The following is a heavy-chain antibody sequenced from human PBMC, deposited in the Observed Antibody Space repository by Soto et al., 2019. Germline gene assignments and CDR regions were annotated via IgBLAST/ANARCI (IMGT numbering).Heavy chain of an antibody. J-gene: IGHJ5*02. D-gene: IGHD5-18*01. CDR1: GFTFSSYG. V-gene: IGHV3-33*01. CDR3: ARDAGTAMENWFDP. Sequence: AGGSLRLSCAASGFTFSSYGMHWVRQAPGKGLEWVAVIWYDGSNKYYADSVKGRFTISRDNSKNTLYLQMNSLRAEDTAVYYCARDAGTAMENWFDPWGQGTLVTVSS. CDR2: IWYDGSNK.